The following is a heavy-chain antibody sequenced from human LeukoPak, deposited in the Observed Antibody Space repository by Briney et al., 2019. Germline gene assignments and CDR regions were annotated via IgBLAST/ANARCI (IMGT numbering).Heavy chain of an antibody. D-gene: IGHD5-12*01. V-gene: IGHV3-33*01. CDR1: GFTFSSYG. CDR2: IWYDGSNK. J-gene: IGHJ6*02. Sequence: PGGSLRLSCAASGFTFSSYGMHWVRQAPGKGLEWVAVIWYDGSNKYYADSVKGRFTISRDNSKNTLYLQMNSPRAEDTAVYYCARSGKYSGYDPQEYYYYGMDVWGQGTTVTVSS. CDR3: ARSGKYSGYDPQEYYYYGMDV.